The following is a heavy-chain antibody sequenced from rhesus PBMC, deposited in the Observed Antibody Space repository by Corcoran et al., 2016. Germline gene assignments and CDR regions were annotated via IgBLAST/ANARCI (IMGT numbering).Heavy chain of an antibody. V-gene: IGHV4-93*02. D-gene: IGHD3-22*01. Sequence: QVQLQESGPGLVKPSETLSLTCAVSGGSISSTNWWSWIRQSPGKGLELIGFIYGGSGSTSSNPSLKRRVTISTATSKYQFSLKLSSVTAADTAVYYCARLVFWSDYYFDYWGQGVLVTVSS. CDR3: ARLVFWSDYYFDY. CDR1: GGSISSTNW. CDR2: IYGGSGST. J-gene: IGHJ4*01.